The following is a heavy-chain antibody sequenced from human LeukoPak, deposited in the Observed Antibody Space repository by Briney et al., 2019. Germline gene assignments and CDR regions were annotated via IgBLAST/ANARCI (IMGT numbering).Heavy chain of an antibody. V-gene: IGHV3-64*01. CDR3: ARSVAGTFDY. Sequence: GSLRLSCAASGFTFSSYAMHWVRQAPGKGLEYVSAISSNGGSTYYANSVKGRFTISRGNSKNTLYLQMGSLRAEDMAVYYCARSVAGTFDYWGQGTLVTVSS. D-gene: IGHD6-19*01. CDR2: ISSNGGST. J-gene: IGHJ4*02. CDR1: GFTFSSYA.